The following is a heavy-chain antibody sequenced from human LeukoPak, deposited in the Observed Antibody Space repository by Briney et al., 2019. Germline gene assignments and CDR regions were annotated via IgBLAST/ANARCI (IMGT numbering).Heavy chain of an antibody. Sequence: GGSLRLSCAASGFTVSSNYMSWVRQAPGKGLERVSVIYSGGSTYYADSVKGRFTISRDNSKNTLYLQMNSLRAEDTAVYYCARGHNFGRLHPFDYWGQGTLVTVSS. J-gene: IGHJ4*02. CDR2: IYSGGST. CDR1: GFTVSSNY. D-gene: IGHD3-9*01. V-gene: IGHV3-66*01. CDR3: ARGHNFGRLHPFDY.